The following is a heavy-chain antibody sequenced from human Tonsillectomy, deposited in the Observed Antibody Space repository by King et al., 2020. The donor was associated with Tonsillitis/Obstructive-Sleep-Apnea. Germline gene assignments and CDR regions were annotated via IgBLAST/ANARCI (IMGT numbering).Heavy chain of an antibody. CDR3: ARDGSYSSSWYDSDY. CDR2: IYSGGST. D-gene: IGHD6-13*01. CDR1: GFTVSSNY. V-gene: IGHV3-66*01. Sequence: VQLVESGGGLVQPGGSLRLSCAASGFTVSSNYMSWVRQAPGKGLEWVSVIYSGGSTYYADSVKGRFTISRDNSKNTLYLQMNSLRAEDTAVYYCARDGSYSSSWYDSDYWGQGTLVPVSP. J-gene: IGHJ4*02.